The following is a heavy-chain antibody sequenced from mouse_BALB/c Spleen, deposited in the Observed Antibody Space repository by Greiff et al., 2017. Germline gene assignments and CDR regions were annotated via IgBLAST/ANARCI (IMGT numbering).Heavy chain of an antibody. D-gene: IGHD2-2*01. V-gene: IGHV8-12*01. CDR3: ARRGGYDDGFAY. CDR2: IYWDDDK. Sequence: QVTLKVSGPGILQPSQTLSLTCSFSGFSLSTSGMGVSWIRQPSGKGLEWLAHIYWDDDKRYNPSLKSRLTISKDTSRNQVFLKITSVDTADTATYYCARRGGYDDGFAYWGQGTLVTVSA. CDR1: GFSLSTSGMG. J-gene: IGHJ3*01.